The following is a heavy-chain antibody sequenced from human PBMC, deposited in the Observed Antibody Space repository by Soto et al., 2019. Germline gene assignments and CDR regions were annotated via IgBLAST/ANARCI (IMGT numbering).Heavy chain of an antibody. Sequence: QVQLQQWGAGLLKPSETLSLTCAVYGGSFSGYYWSWIRQPPGKGLEWIGEINHSGSTNYNPSLKSRVTISVDTSKNQFSLKLSSVTAADTAVYYCARCWLAGGWFDPWGQGTLVTVSS. V-gene: IGHV4-34*01. CDR2: INHSGST. D-gene: IGHD3-9*01. CDR1: GGSFSGYY. CDR3: ARCWLAGGWFDP. J-gene: IGHJ5*02.